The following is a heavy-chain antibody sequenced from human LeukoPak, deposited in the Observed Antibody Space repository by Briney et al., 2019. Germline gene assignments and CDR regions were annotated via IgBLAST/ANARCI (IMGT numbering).Heavy chain of an antibody. Sequence: MPSQTLSLTCAVSGGSISSGGYSWSWIRQPPGKGLEWIGYIYHSGSTYYNPSLKSRVTISVDRSKNQFSLKLSSVTAADTAVYYCARDSMVRGVRDGMDVRGQGTTVTVSS. CDR1: GGSISSGGYS. V-gene: IGHV4-30-2*01. J-gene: IGHJ6*02. CDR3: ARDSMVRGVRDGMDV. D-gene: IGHD3-10*01. CDR2: IYHSGST.